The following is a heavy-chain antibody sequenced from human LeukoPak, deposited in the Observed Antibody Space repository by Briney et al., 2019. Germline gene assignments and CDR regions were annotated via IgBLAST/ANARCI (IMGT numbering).Heavy chain of an antibody. D-gene: IGHD1-26*01. CDR2: TYYRSKWYN. CDR1: GDSVSSNSAA. CDR3: ARDGWELLLGDYFDY. V-gene: IGHV6-1*01. J-gene: IGHJ4*02. Sequence: SQTLSLTCAISGDSVSSNSAAWNWIRQSPSRGLKWLGRTYYRSKWYNDYAVSVKSRITINPDTSKNQFSLQPNSVTPEDTAVYYCARDGWELLLGDYFDYWGQGTLVTVSS.